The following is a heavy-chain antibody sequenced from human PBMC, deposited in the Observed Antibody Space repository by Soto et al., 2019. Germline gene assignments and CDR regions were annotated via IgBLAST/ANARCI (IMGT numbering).Heavy chain of an antibody. CDR3: ARDPPSSNYDSSGYYPEYFQH. CDR1: GFTFSSYW. D-gene: IGHD3-22*01. CDR2: IKQDGSEK. J-gene: IGHJ1*01. Sequence: GGSLRLSCGASGFTFSSYWMSWVRQAPGKGLEWVANIKQDGSEKYYVDSVKGRFTISRDNAKNSLYLQMNSLRDEDTAVYYCARDPPSSNYDSSGYYPEYFQHWGQGTLVTVSS. V-gene: IGHV3-7*01.